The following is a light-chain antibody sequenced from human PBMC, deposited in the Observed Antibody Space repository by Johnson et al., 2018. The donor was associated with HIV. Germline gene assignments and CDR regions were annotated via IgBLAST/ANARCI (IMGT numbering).Light chain of an antibody. CDR1: SSNIGNNY. CDR3: GTWDTSLSTGGA. Sequence: QSVLTQSPSVSAAPRQKVTISCSGSSSNIGNNYVSWYQQLPGTAPKLLIYENNKRPSGIPDRFSGSKSGTSATLGITGLQTGDEADYYCGTWDTSLSTGGAFGTGTKVTVL. V-gene: IGLV1-51*02. CDR2: ENN. J-gene: IGLJ1*01.